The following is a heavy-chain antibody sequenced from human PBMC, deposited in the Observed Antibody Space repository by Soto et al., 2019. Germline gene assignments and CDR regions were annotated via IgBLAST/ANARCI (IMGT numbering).Heavy chain of an antibody. D-gene: IGHD4-17*01. Sequence: EVQLVESGGTLVQPGRSLRLSCAASGFAFRDFAMHWVRQTPGKGLEWVSGITWNGVAMGYGDSVRGPFTISRDDAKNSLYLQMNSLRPEDTALYYCAKSVVTPHHLYGYIDVWGKGTSFTVS. CDR3: AKSVVTPHHLYGYIDV. J-gene: IGHJ6*03. CDR2: ITWNGVAM. CDR1: GFAFRDFA. V-gene: IGHV3-9*01.